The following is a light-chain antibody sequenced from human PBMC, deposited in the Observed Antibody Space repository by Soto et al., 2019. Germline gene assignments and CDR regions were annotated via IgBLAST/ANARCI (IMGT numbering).Light chain of an antibody. CDR2: ATT. CDR3: HQYATSPFP. J-gene: IGKJ2*01. Sequence: IGLTQSPGTLSLSPGERATVSCRASETIGSAYFAWYQHRPGRTPRLVLSATTNRAAGIPDRFGGSGSGADFTLSISGVEPEDFAVYYCHQYATSPFPFGQGTKLEI. CDR1: ETIGSAY. V-gene: IGKV3-20*01.